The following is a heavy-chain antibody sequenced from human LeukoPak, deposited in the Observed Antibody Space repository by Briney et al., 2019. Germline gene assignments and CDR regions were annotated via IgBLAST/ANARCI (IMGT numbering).Heavy chain of an antibody. V-gene: IGHV3-23*01. D-gene: IGHD3-10*01. CDR2: ISGSGTTT. J-gene: IGHJ4*02. CDR3: AKAGHYGSGSYYSDY. Sequence: GGSLRLSCAASGFIFSSYAMTWVRQAPGRGLEWLSTISGSGTTTYYVDSVKGRFTVSRDNSKNTLYLQMSSLRAGDTAVYYCAKAGHYGSGSYYSDYWGRGTLVTVTP. CDR1: GFIFSSYA.